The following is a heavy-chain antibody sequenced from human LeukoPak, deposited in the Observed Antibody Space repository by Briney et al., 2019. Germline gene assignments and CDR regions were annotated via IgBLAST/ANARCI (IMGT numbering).Heavy chain of an antibody. V-gene: IGHV1-69*01. CDR3: ARDPPGGPDNWFDP. J-gene: IGHJ5*02. CDR2: IIPIFDTA. D-gene: IGHD3-10*01. CDR1: GGTFSSYA. Sequence: SVKVSYKASGGTFSSYAISWVRQAPGQGLEWMGGIIPIFDTANYAQKFQGRVTITADESTSTAYMELSSLRSEDTAVYYCARDPPGGPDNWFDPWGQGTLVTVSS.